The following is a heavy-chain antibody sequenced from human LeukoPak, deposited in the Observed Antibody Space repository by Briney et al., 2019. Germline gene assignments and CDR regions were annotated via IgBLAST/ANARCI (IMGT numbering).Heavy chain of an antibody. J-gene: IGHJ3*02. D-gene: IGHD2-2*01. V-gene: IGHV1-69*04. CDR3: ARPSSREDDAFDI. Sequence: GASVKVSCKASGGTFSSYAISWVRQAPGQGLEWRGRIIPIFGIANYAQKFQGRVTITADKSTSTAYMELSSLRSEDTAVYYCARPSSREDDAFDIWGQGTMVTVSS. CDR2: IIPIFGIA. CDR1: GGTFSSYA.